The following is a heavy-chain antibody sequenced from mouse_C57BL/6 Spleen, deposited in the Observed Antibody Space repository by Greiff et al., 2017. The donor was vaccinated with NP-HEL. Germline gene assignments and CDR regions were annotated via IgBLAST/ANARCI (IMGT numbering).Heavy chain of an antibody. Sequence: VQVVESGAELVRPGASVTLSCKASGYTFTDYEMHWVKQTPVHGLEWIGAIDPETGGTAYNQKFKGKAILTADKSSSTAYMELRSLTSEDSAVYYCTKRWLLRGAMDYWGQGTSVTVSS. D-gene: IGHD2-3*01. CDR1: GYTFTDYE. J-gene: IGHJ4*01. CDR3: TKRWLLRGAMDY. CDR2: IDPETGGT. V-gene: IGHV1-15*01.